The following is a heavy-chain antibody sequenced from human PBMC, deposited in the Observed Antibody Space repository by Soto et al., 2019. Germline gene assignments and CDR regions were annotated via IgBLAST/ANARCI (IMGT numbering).Heavy chain of an antibody. V-gene: IGHV4-61*01. D-gene: IGHD3-3*01. CDR1: GGSFTSGSYS. J-gene: IGHJ4*02. CDR2: VYHTGRT. Sequence: SETLSLTCNVSGGSFTSGSYSWSWIRQPPGKGLEWIGYVYHTGRTSYNPSLKSRVSISMDTSKNQFSLNLDSVTAADTAVYFCARDFAYFDSWGQGTLVTVSS. CDR3: ARDFAYFDS.